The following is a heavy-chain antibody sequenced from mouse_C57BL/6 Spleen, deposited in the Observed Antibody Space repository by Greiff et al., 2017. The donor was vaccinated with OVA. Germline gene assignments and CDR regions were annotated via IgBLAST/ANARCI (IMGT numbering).Heavy chain of an antibody. CDR3: ARQDGNYVGAMDY. CDR1: GYTFTSYW. J-gene: IGHJ4*01. CDR2: INPSSGYT. D-gene: IGHD2-1*01. V-gene: IGHV1-7*01. Sequence: QVQLQQSGAELAKPGASVKLSCKASGYTFTSYWMHWVKQRPGQGLEWIGYINPSSGYTKYNQKFKDKATLTADKSSSTAYMQLSSLTYEDSAVDYCARQDGNYVGAMDYWGQGTSVTVSS.